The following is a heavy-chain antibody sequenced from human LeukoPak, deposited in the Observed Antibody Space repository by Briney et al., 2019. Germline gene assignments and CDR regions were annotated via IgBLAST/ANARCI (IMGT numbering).Heavy chain of an antibody. D-gene: IGHD6-13*01. CDR2: IKQDGSEK. J-gene: IGHJ4*02. CDR3: ASYSYSSSCYIY. CDR1: GFTFSHYL. V-gene: IGHV3-7*01. Sequence: GGSLRLSCAASGFTFSHYLMTWVRQALGKGLEWVANIKQDGSEKYYVESVKGRFTISRDNAKNSLYLQMNSLRAEDTAVYFCASYSYSSSCYIYWGQGNLVTVSS.